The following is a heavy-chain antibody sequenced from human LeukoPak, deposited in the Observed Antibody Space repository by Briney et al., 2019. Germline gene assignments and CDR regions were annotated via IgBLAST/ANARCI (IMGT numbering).Heavy chain of an antibody. CDR1: GFTFSDYY. V-gene: IGHV3-11*01. CDR3: ARDSLPGYYYDSSGADY. Sequence: PGGSLRLSCAASGFTFSDYYMSWIRQAPGKGLEWVSYISSSGSTIYYADSVKGRFTISRDNAKNSLYLQMNSLRAEDTAVYYCARDSLPGYYYDSSGADYWGRGTLVTVSS. J-gene: IGHJ4*02. CDR2: ISSSGSTI. D-gene: IGHD3-22*01.